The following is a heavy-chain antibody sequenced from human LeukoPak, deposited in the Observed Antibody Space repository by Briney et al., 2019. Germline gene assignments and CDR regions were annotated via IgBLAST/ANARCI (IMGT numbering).Heavy chain of an antibody. CDR1: GYSINSGYS. Sequence: PSETLSLTCAVSGYSINSGYSWTWLRQRPGKGLAWIGNIYQSGYAYYNPSLKSRVTISLDASKNQFSLRLSSVTAADTAVYYCARNSSLTTLKGGWFDPWGQGTLVTVSS. D-gene: IGHD4-11*01. V-gene: IGHV4-38-2*01. CDR2: IYQSGYA. J-gene: IGHJ5*02. CDR3: ARNSSLTTLKGGWFDP.